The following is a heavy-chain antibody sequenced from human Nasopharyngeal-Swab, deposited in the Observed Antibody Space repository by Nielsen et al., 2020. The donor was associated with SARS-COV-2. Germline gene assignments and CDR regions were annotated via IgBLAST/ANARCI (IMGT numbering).Heavy chain of an antibody. V-gene: IGHV1-2*02. Sequence: ASVKVSCKASGYTLTGYNMHWVRQAPGQGLEWMGWINPHSRGTKYAQKFQGRVTMTSDTSINTAYMDLRRLRSDDTAVYYCARDDYGDYGYFGHWGQGTLVTVSS. CDR1: GYTLTGYN. CDR2: INPHSRGT. CDR3: ARDDYGDYGYFGH. D-gene: IGHD4-17*01. J-gene: IGHJ4*02.